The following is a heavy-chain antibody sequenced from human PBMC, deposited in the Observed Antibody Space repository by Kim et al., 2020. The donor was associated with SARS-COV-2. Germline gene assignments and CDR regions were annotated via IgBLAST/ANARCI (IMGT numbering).Heavy chain of an antibody. CDR3: ARESGSGYYFDY. J-gene: IGHJ4*02. CDR2: ITSGGST. V-gene: IGHV3-53*01. Sequence: GGSLRLSCAASGFNVNTHYMSWVRQAPGRGLEWVSVITSGGSTYYADSVKGRFTFSRDNSKNTLYLQMNSLRAEDTAVYYCARESGSGYYFDYWGQGTLVTVSS. CDR1: GFNVNTHY. D-gene: IGHD6-25*01.